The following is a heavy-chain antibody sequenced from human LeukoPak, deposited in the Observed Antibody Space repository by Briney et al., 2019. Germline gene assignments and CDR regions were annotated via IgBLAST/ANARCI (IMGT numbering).Heavy chain of an antibody. J-gene: IGHJ4*02. Sequence: GGSLRLSCAASGFTFSSYGMSWVRQAPGKGLEWVSAISGSGGSTYYADSVKGRFTISRDNSKDTLYLQMNNVRAEDTAVYYFANRFDTYGSKIDYWGQGTLVTVFS. CDR1: GFTFSSYG. CDR3: ANRFDTYGSKIDY. V-gene: IGHV3-23*01. CDR2: ISGSGGST. D-gene: IGHD3-10*01.